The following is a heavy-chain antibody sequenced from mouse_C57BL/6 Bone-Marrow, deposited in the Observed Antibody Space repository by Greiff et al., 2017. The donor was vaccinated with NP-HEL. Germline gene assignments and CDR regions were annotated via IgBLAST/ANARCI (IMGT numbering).Heavy chain of an antibody. CDR2: ISSGGSYT. CDR1: GFTFSSYG. CDR3: ARSTMVTTYYAMDY. Sequence: EVKLMESGGDLVKPGGSLKLSCAASGFTFSSYGMSWVRQTPDKRLEWVATISSGGSYTYYPDSVKGRFTISRDNAKNTLYLQMSSLKSEDTAMYYCARSTMVTTYYAMDYWGQGTSVTVSS. J-gene: IGHJ4*01. V-gene: IGHV5-6*01. D-gene: IGHD2-2*01.